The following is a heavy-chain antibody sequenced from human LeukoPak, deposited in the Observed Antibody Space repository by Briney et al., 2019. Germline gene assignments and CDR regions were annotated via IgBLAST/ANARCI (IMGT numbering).Heavy chain of an antibody. CDR1: GYTFTGYY. CDR2: INPNSGGT. Sequence: ASVKVSCKASGYTFTGYYIHWVRQAPGQGLQWMGWINPNSGGTNYAQKFQGRVTMTRDTSISTAYMELSRLRSDDTAVYYCARGIQVWFNCFEPWGQGTLVTVSS. J-gene: IGHJ5*02. CDR3: ARGIQVWFNCFEP. V-gene: IGHV1-2*02. D-gene: IGHD5-18*01.